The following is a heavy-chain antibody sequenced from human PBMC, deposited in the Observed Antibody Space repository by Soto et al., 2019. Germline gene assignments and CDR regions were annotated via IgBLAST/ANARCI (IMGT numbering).Heavy chain of an antibody. V-gene: IGHV3-23*01. CDR2: INGSGGRS. J-gene: IGHJ2*01. CDR3: FFQAEDGIRDTVPVSAFLLNRSSDL. Sequence: KRLEWVSCINGSGGRSYYADSVKGRFTISRDNSKSTLYLQMNSLRGEDTAVYFFFFQAEDGIRDTVPVSAFLLNRSSDL. D-gene: IGHD2-15*01.